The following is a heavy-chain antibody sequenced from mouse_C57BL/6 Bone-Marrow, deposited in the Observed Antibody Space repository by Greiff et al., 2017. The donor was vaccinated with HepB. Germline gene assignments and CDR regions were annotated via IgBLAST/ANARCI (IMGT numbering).Heavy chain of an antibody. CDR2: ISYDGSN. V-gene: IGHV3-6*01. Sequence: EVQLQESGPGLVKPSQSLSLTCSVTGYSITSGYYWNWIRQFPGNKLEWMGYISYDGSNNYNPSLKNRISITRDTSKNQFFLKLNSVTTEDTATYYCARGITTVVATRDWGQGTTLTVSS. J-gene: IGHJ2*01. CDR1: GYSITSGYY. CDR3: ARGITTVVATRD. D-gene: IGHD1-1*01.